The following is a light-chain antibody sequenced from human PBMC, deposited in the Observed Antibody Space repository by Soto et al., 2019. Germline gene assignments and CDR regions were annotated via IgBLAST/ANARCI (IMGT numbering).Light chain of an antibody. CDR1: QSVSSSY. CDR2: GAS. J-gene: IGKJ3*01. CDR3: QQYGSSLT. Sequence: EIVLTQSPGTLSLSPGERATLSCRASQSVSSSYLAWYQQKPGQAPRLLIYGASSRATGIPDRFSGSGSGTDFTLTISRLEPEDFAVYYCQQYGSSLTVGPGTKVDSK. V-gene: IGKV3-20*01.